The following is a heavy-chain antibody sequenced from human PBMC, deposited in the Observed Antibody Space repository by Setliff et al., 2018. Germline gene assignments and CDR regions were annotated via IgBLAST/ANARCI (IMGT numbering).Heavy chain of an antibody. D-gene: IGHD2-2*01. J-gene: IGHJ6*02. CDR3: ARDPIVVVPAEHYYYGMDV. V-gene: IGHV3-30-3*01. CDR1: GFSFSSYA. CDR2: ISYDGSNK. Sequence: GGSLRLSCVVSGFSFSSYAMHWVRQAPGKGLEWVAVISYDGSNKYYGASVKGRFTISRDNSKNTLYLQMNSLRSEDTAVYYCARDPIVVVPAEHYYYGMDVWGQGTTVTVSS.